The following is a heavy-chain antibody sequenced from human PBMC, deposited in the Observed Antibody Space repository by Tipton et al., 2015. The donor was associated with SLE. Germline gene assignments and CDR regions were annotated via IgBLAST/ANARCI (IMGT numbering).Heavy chain of an antibody. CDR2: IYYSGSA. D-gene: IGHD6-6*01. Sequence: TLSLTCTVSGGSISSSSYYWGWIRQPPGKGLEWIGSIYYSGSAYSNPSLRSRVTISVDTSKNQFSLRPSSVTAADTAVYYCARHSGRLVPFDYWGQGTLVIVSS. CDR1: GGSISSSSYY. V-gene: IGHV4-39*01. J-gene: IGHJ4*02. CDR3: ARHSGRLVPFDY.